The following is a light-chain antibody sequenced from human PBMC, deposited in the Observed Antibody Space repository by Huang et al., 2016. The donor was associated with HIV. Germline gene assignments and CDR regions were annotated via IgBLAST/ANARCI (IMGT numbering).Light chain of an antibody. J-gene: IGKJ1*01. CDR1: QSVSSN. CDR2: GAS. CDR3: QQYNNWPRT. Sequence: EIVMTQSPATLSVSPGERATLSCRASQSVSSNLTWYQQKPGQAPRLLIYGASSRATGIPARVNGSGYGTEFTRTISSLQSEDFAVYYCQQYNNWPRTFGQGTKVEIK. V-gene: IGKV3-15*01.